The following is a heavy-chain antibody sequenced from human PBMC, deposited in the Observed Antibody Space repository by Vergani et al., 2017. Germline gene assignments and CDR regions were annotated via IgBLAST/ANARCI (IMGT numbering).Heavy chain of an antibody. D-gene: IGHD2-2*01. J-gene: IGHJ6*02. CDR3: ARVLCSSTSCPYYYGMDV. CDR2: MNPNSGNT. CDR1: GYTFTSYD. Sequence: QVQLVQSGAEVKKPGASVKVSCTASGYTFTSYDINWVRQATGQGLEWMGWMNPNSGNTGYAQKFQGRVTITRNTSISTAYMELSSLRSEDTAVYYCARVLCSSTSCPYYYGMDVWGQGTTVTVSS. V-gene: IGHV1-8*03.